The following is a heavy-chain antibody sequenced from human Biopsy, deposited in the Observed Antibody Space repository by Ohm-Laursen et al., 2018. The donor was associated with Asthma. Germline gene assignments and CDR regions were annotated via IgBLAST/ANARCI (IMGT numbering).Heavy chain of an antibody. D-gene: IGHD3-16*02. V-gene: IGHV3-48*01. Sequence: SLRLSCAASGFTFSSYSMNWVRQAPGKGLEWVSYISSSSSTIYYADSVKGRFTISRDNSKNTLYLQMNSLRAEDTAVYYCARDLHPTNHLGELSEGFDYWGQGTLVTVSP. J-gene: IGHJ4*02. CDR1: GFTFSSYS. CDR2: ISSSSSTI. CDR3: ARDLHPTNHLGELSEGFDY.